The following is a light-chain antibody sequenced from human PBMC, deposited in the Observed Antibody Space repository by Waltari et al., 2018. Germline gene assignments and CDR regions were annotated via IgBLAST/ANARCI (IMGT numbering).Light chain of an antibody. Sequence: QSALTQPASVSGSPGQSITISCTGTSSDVGGSHYVAWYQQHPGKAPKLIISEVSNRPSGVSNRFSGSKSGNTASLTISGLQAEDEADYYCSSYTSSSTLGVFGGGTKLTVL. J-gene: IGLJ3*02. CDR1: SSDVGGSHY. CDR2: EVS. V-gene: IGLV2-14*01. CDR3: SSYTSSSTLGV.